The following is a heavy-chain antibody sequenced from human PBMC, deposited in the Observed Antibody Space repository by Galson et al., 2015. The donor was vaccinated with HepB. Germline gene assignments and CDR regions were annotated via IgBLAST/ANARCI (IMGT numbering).Heavy chain of an antibody. Sequence: SLRLSCAASGFTFSSYAMTWVRQAPGKGLEWVSAIDGGGSSTYYADSVKGRFTISRDNSKNTLYLQMNSLRADDTGIYYCAKDTPDRAGFVDYWGQGTLVTVSS. J-gene: IGHJ4*02. D-gene: IGHD3-10*01. V-gene: IGHV3-23*01. CDR1: GFTFSSYA. CDR2: IDGGGSST. CDR3: AKDTPDRAGFVDY.